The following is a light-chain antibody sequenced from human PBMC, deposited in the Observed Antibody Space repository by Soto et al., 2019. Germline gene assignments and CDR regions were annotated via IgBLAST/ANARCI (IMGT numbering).Light chain of an antibody. Sequence: QSVLTQPPSVSAAPGQRVTISCTGSSSNIGAGYDVHWYQQLPGTAPKLLIYGNSNRPSGVPDRFSGSKSGTSASLAITGLQAEDEAHYYCQSYDSGQGGYVFGTGTKLTVL. CDR2: GNS. CDR1: SSNIGAGYD. CDR3: QSYDSGQGGYV. V-gene: IGLV1-40*01. J-gene: IGLJ1*01.